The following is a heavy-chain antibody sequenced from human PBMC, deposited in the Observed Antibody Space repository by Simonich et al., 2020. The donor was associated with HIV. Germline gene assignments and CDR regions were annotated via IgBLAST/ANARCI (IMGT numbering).Heavy chain of an antibody. Sequence: QVQLQQWGAGLLKPSETLSLTCAVYGVSFSGYYWSWIRKPPGKGLEWIGEINPSGSTNYNPSLKSRVTRSVDTSKNQFSLKLSSVTAEDTAVYSCARGIPRNYYYLYYMDVWGKGTTVIVSS. V-gene: IGHV4-34*01. CDR1: GVSFSGYY. CDR2: INPSGST. J-gene: IGHJ6*03. CDR3: ARGIPRNYYYLYYMDV. D-gene: IGHD1-1*01.